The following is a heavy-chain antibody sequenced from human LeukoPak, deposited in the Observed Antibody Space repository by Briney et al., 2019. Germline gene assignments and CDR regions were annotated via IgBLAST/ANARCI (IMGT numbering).Heavy chain of an antibody. V-gene: IGHV1-69*08. CDR2: IIAILDTA. CDR1: GGSFSDYS. D-gene: IGHD5-12*01. CDR3: VRSGYDYDWFDP. Sequence: SVKVSCKASGGSFSDYSISWVRQAPGQGLEWMGRIIAILDTAHYAQKFQGRFTITADKSTTTVYMELSSLRSDDTAVYYCVRSGYDYDWFDPWGQGTLVTV. J-gene: IGHJ5*02.